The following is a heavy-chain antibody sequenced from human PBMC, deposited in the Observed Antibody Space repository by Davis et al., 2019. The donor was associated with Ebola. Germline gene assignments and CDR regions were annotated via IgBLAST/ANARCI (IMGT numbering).Heavy chain of an antibody. J-gene: IGHJ4*02. V-gene: IGHV3-72*01. D-gene: IGHD2/OR15-2a*01. CDR3: AREGTLGVAVDY. Sequence: GESLKIPCAASGFNFSNHHMDWVRQAPGQGLEWVARARDRGSSYATEYAASVRGRFSISRDDSKNSVFLQMNNLKTEDTAMYYCAREGTLGVAVDYWAQGTLVTVSS. CDR1: GFNFSNHH. CDR2: ARDRGSSYAT.